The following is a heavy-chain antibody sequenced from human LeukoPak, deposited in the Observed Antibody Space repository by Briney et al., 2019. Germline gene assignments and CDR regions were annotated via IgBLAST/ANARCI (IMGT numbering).Heavy chain of an antibody. CDR3: ARGSSGYYGGFDY. Sequence: SETLSLTCAVYGGSFSGYYWSWIRQPPGKGLEWIGEINHSGSTNYNPSLKSRVTISVDTSKNQLSLKLSSVAAADTAVYYCARGSSGYYGGFDYWGQGTLVTVSS. V-gene: IGHV4-34*01. J-gene: IGHJ4*02. D-gene: IGHD3-22*01. CDR2: INHSGST. CDR1: GGSFSGYY.